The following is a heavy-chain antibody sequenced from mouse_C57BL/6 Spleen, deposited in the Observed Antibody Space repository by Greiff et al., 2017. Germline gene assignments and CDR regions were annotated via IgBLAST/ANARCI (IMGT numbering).Heavy chain of an antibody. CDR2: INLSNGGT. D-gene: IGHD3-2*02. Sequence: QVQLQQPGTDLVKPGASVKLSCKASGYTFTSYWMHWVKQRPVQGLEWIGNINLSNGGTNYNEKFKSKATLTVDKSSSTAYMQLSSLTSEDSAVYYCARGDSSGYPAWFAYWGQGTLVTVSA. J-gene: IGHJ3*01. V-gene: IGHV1-53*01. CDR1: GYTFTSYW. CDR3: ARGDSSGYPAWFAY.